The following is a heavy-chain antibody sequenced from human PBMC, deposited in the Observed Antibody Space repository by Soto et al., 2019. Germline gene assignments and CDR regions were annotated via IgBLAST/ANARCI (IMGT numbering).Heavy chain of an antibody. Sequence: QVQLVQSGAEVKKPGASVKVSCKASGYTFASYAISWMRQAPGQGREWMGWISAYNGNTNYAQQLQGRVTMNADTSTSTAYMELRSLRSDDTAVYYCARDPPPPDYWGQGTLVTVSS. CDR3: ARDPPPPDY. J-gene: IGHJ4*02. CDR2: ISAYNGNT. CDR1: GYTFASYA. V-gene: IGHV1-18*01.